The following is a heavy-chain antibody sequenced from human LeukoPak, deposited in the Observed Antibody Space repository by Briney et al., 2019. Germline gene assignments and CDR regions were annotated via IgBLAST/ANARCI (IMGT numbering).Heavy chain of an antibody. CDR3: VRDQAGLDY. J-gene: IGHJ4*02. D-gene: IGHD6-13*01. Sequence: SQTLSLTCAISGDSVSSNSGAWNWIRQSPSRGLEWLGRTYYRSKWYNDYAESVKSQINIKPDTSRNQFSLQLNSVTPEDTAVYYCVRDQAGLDYWGQGTLVTVSS. CDR2: TYYRSKWYN. V-gene: IGHV6-1*01. CDR1: GDSVSSNSGA.